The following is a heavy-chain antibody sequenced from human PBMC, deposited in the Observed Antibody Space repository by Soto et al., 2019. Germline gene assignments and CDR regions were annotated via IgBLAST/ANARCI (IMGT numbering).Heavy chain of an antibody. D-gene: IGHD1-26*01. CDR2: IYPGDSDT. Sequence: GESLKISCKGSGYSFTSYWIGWVRQMPGKGLEWMGIIYPGDSDTRYSPPFQGQVTISADKSISTAYLQWSSLKASDTAMYYCARLSIGGNYYYYGMDVWGQGTTVTVSS. CDR3: ARLSIGGNYYYYGMDV. J-gene: IGHJ6*02. CDR1: GYSFTSYW. V-gene: IGHV5-51*01.